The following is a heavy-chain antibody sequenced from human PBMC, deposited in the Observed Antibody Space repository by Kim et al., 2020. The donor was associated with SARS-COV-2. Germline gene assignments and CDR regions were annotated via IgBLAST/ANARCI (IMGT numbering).Heavy chain of an antibody. D-gene: IGHD4-4*01. CDR1: GFTVSDHF. V-gene: IGHV3-72*01. CDR3: GRDIGNLVNH. Sequence: GGSLRLSCAASGFTVSDHFMDWVRQAPGKGLEWVGRARPYSTEYAASVRGRFTISRDDSKNSLFLQMNSLKTEDTAVYYCGRDIGNLVNHWGQGTLVTVSS. CDR2: ARPYST. J-gene: IGHJ4*02.